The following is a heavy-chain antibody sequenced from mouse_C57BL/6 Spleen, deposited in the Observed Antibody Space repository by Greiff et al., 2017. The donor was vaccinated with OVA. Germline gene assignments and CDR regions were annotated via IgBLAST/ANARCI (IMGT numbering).Heavy chain of an antibody. D-gene: IGHD2-4*01. CDR1: GFNIKDDY. CDR3: TPLRPGNYFDY. J-gene: IGHJ2*01. CDR2: IDPENGDT. Sequence: EVQLQQSGAELVRPGASVKLSCTASGFNIKDDYMHWVKQRPEQGLEWIGWIDPENGDTEYASKFQGKATITADTSSNTAYLQLSSLTSEATAVYSCTPLRPGNYFDYWGQGTTLTVSS. V-gene: IGHV14-4*01.